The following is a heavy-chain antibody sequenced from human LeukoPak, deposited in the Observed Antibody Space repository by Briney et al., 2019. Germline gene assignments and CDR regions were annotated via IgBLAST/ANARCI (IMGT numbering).Heavy chain of an antibody. CDR1: GFTFSSYE. CDR2: ISGSGSTI. J-gene: IGHJ5*02. CDR3: ASSNPHDYYGSGSYYH. V-gene: IGHV3-48*03. Sequence: GGSLRLSCAASGFTFSSYEMNWVRQAPGKGLEWVSYISGSGSTIYYADSVKGRFTISRDNAKNSLYLQMNSLRAEDTAVYYCASSNPHDYYGSGSYYHWGQGTLVTVSS. D-gene: IGHD3-10*01.